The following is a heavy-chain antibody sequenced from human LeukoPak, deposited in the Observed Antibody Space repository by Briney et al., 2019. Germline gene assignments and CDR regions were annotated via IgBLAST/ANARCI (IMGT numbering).Heavy chain of an antibody. D-gene: IGHD6-13*01. CDR1: GFTFRSYS. J-gene: IGHJ4*02. V-gene: IGHV3-21*06. Sequence: GGSLRLSCEASGFTFRSYSMNWVRQAPGKGLEWVSSISSSSSNIFYADSEKGRFTISRDNAKNSLYLQMYSLRAEDTAVYSCARQVDASSWDYWGQGTLVTVSS. CDR3: ARQVDASSWDY. CDR2: ISSSSSNI.